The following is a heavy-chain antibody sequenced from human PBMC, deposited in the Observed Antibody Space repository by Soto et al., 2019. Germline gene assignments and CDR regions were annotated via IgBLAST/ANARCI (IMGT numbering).Heavy chain of an antibody. J-gene: IGHJ6*03. Sequence: GGSLRLSCAASGFTFSSYSMNWVRQAPGKGLEWVSYISSSSSSTIYYADSVKGRFTISRDNAKNSLYLQMNSLRAEDTAVYYCARSLGGYYYYYYYMDVWGKGTTVTVSS. V-gene: IGHV3-48*01. D-gene: IGHD3-16*01. CDR3: ARSLGGYYYYYYYMDV. CDR1: GFTFSSYS. CDR2: ISSSSSSTI.